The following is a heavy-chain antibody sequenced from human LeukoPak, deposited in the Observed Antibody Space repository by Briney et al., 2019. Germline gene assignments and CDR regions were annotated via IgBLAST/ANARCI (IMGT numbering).Heavy chain of an antibody. CDR2: ISYDGSNK. CDR1: GFTFSSYA. D-gene: IGHD1-26*01. CDR3: TTDSRSGSN. J-gene: IGHJ4*02. V-gene: IGHV3-30-3*01. Sequence: PGGSLRLSCAASGFTFSSYAMHWVRQAPGKGLEWVAVISYDGSNKYYADSVKGRFTISRDNSKNTLYLQMNSLKTEDTAVYYCTTDSRSGSNWGQGTLVTVSS.